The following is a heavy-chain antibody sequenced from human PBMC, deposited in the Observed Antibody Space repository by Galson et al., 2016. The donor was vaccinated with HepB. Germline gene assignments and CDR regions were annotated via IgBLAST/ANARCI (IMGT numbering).Heavy chain of an antibody. CDR2: ISSSGSYNT. V-gene: IGHV3-11*05. D-gene: IGHD6-19*01. CDR3: ARAASELDY. Sequence: SLRLSCAASGFSFSDSYMTWIRQAPGKGLEWVSYISSSGSYNTNYADSVKGRFTISRDNAKNSLYLQMDSLRVEDTAVYYCARAASELDYWGQGTLVTVSS. CDR1: GFSFSDSY. J-gene: IGHJ4*02.